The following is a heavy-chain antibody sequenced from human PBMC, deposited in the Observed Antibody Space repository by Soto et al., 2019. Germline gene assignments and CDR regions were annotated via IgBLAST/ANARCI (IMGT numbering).Heavy chain of an antibody. J-gene: IGHJ6*02. Sequence: QVQLVQSGDEVKKPGASVKVSCKASGYPFTSYGISWVRQAPGQGLEWMGWISVYNGNTNYAQNLQGRVTMTTDTATSTAYMELRSLRSDDTAVYYCARDCDGYPESGSSIYYYYGMDVWGQGTTVTDSS. CDR3: ARDCDGYPESGSSIYYYYGMDV. CDR1: GYPFTSYG. D-gene: IGHD3-10*01. CDR2: ISVYNGNT. V-gene: IGHV1-18*01.